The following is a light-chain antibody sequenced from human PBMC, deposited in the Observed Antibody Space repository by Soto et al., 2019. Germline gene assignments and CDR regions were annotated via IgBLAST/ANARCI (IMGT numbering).Light chain of an antibody. V-gene: IGLV2-14*01. CDR1: SSDGGGYNY. J-gene: IGLJ2*01. CDR2: DVS. CDR3: SSYTSSSTPHVV. Sequence: QSVLTQPASVSGSPGQSITISCTGTSSDGGGYNYVSWYQQHPGKAPKLMIYDVSNRPSGVSNRFSGSKSGNTASLTISGLQAEDEADYYCSSYTSSSTPHVVFGGGTQLTVL.